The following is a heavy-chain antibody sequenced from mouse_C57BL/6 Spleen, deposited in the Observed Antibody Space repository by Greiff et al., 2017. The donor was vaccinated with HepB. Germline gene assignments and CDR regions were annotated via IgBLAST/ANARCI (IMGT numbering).Heavy chain of an antibody. Sequence: EVMLVESEGGLVQPGSSMKLSCTASGFTFSDYYMAWVRQVPEKGLEWVANINYDGSSTYYLDSLKSRFIISRDNAKNILYLQMSSLKSEDTATYYCARFYGNHWYFDVWGTGTTVTVSS. J-gene: IGHJ1*03. V-gene: IGHV5-16*01. CDR1: GFTFSDYY. D-gene: IGHD2-1*01. CDR3: ARFYGNHWYFDV. CDR2: INYDGSST.